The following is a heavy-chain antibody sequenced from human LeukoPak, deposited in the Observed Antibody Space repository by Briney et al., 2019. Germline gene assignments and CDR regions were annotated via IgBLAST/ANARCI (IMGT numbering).Heavy chain of an antibody. Sequence: PSETLSLTCTVSGGSISSYYWSWIRQPPGKGLEWIGEINHSGSTNYNPSLKSRVTISVDTSKNQFSLKLSSVTAADTAVYYCASHIAVAGPTNWFDPWGQGTLVTVSS. CDR1: GGSISSYY. V-gene: IGHV4-34*01. D-gene: IGHD6-19*01. J-gene: IGHJ5*02. CDR3: ASHIAVAGPTNWFDP. CDR2: INHSGST.